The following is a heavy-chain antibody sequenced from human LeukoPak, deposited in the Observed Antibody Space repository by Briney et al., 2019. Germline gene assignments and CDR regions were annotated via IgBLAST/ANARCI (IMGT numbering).Heavy chain of an antibody. CDR1: GFIFSSYS. J-gene: IGHJ4*02. CDR3: AVPQWELLS. Sequence: AGSLRLSCLASGFIFSSYSMSWVRQAPGQGLEWVSAVGGSCGNTYYADSVKGRFTISRVNSKNKLYLPMNSLRAAATAVYYCAVPQWELLSWGQGTLVTVSS. D-gene: IGHD1-26*01. CDR2: VGGSCGNT. V-gene: IGHV3-23*01.